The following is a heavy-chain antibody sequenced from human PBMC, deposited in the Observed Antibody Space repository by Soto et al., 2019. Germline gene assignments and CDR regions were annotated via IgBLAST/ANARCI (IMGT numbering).Heavy chain of an antibody. Sequence: QVQLVQSGAEVKKPGSSVKVSCKASGGTFSSYTISWVRQAPGQGLEWMGRIIPILGIANYAQKFQGRVTITADKTTRTAYKELSSLGSEDPAVYYWGRDFTEGGGMDVWGQGTTVTVSS. CDR2: IIPILGIA. J-gene: IGHJ6*02. D-gene: IGHD3-16*01. V-gene: IGHV1-69*08. CDR3: GRDFTEGGGMDV. CDR1: GGTFSSYT.